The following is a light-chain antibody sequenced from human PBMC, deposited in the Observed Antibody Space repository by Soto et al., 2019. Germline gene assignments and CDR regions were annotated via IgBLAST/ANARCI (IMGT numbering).Light chain of an antibody. V-gene: IGKV1-13*02. CDR2: GAS. CDR1: QGINSA. CDR3: RQFNSYPT. J-gene: IGKJ4*01. Sequence: AIQLTQSPSSLSASVGDRVTITCRASQGINSALAWYQKKPGKAPKVLIYGASNLESGVPSRFSGSGYGTDFTLTISSLQPEDFAIFYCRQFNSYPTFGGGTKVEIK.